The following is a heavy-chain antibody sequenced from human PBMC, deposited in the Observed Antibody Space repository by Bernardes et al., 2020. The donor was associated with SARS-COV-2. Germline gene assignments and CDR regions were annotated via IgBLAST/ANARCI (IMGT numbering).Heavy chain of an antibody. CDR3: AKAAGMVGGGFSFDD. D-gene: IGHD3-10*01. V-gene: IGHV3-23*01. CDR2: ISGDGGTT. J-gene: IGHJ1*01. Sequence: GGSLRLSCAASGFTFSSFAMSWVRLAPGKGLEWLSRISGDGGTTYYADSLKGRFTISRDNSKNRLYLQMNSLRAEDMAIYYCAKAAGMVGGGFSFDDWGQGTLVTVSS. CDR1: GFTFSSFA.